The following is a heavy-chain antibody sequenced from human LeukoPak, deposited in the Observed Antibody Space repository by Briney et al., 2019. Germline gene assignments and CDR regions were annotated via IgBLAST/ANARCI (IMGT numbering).Heavy chain of an antibody. CDR3: VRAMGGGNDL. CDR1: GFTFSNCW. CDR2: INVEGSRT. V-gene: IGHV3-74*01. J-gene: IGHJ5*02. D-gene: IGHD1-14*01. Sequence: PGGSLSHSCVGSGFTFSNCWVQWVRHVPGEGRVWVSRINVEGSRTDYADSGRGRFTISRDNVKNTLYLQMNSLTAEDTAVYYCVRAMGGGNDLWGQGTLVTVSS.